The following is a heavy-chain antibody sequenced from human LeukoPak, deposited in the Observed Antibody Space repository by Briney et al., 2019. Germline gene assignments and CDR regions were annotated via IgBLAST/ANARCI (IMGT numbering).Heavy chain of an antibody. CDR1: GVNCMRDA. D-gene: IGHD6-19*01. CDR2: VSTDGDT. Sequence: EGSLILSWAASGVNCMRDAMGWGRNSQGKGLEWVSSVSTDGDTYYTDSVKGRFTISRDGSTNTLFLQMISLRAGDTALYYCARSRSGSVASTSDYWGQGTLVIVSS. V-gene: IGHV3-23*01. CDR3: ARSRSGSVASTSDY. J-gene: IGHJ4*02.